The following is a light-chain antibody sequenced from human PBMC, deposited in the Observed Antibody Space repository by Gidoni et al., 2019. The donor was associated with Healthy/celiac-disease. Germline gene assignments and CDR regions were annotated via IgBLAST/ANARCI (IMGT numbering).Light chain of an antibody. CDR3: QQYNSYSPWT. CDR2: PAS. J-gene: IGKJ1*01. CDR1: QSISSW. V-gene: IGKV1-5*03. Sequence: DIQMTQSPSTLSASVGDRVTITCRASQSISSWLAWYQQKPGKAPKLLIYPASSLESGVPSRFSGSVSGTEFTLTISSLHPDDFATYYCQQYNSYSPWTFGQGTKVEI.